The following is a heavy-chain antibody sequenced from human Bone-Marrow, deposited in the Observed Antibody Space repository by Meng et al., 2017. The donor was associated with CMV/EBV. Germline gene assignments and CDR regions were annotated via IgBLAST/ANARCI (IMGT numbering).Heavy chain of an antibody. CDR2: IIPILGIA. J-gene: IGHJ6*02. D-gene: IGHD6-13*01. Sequence: AVKVSCKASAGTFSSYTISWVRQAPGQGLEWMGRIIPILGIANYAQKFQGRVTITADKSTSTAYMELSSLRSEDTAVYYGARIPYSSHRLYYYGMDVWGQGPTVTVSS. V-gene: IGHV1-69*02. CDR3: ARIPYSSHRLYYYGMDV. CDR1: AGTFSSYT.